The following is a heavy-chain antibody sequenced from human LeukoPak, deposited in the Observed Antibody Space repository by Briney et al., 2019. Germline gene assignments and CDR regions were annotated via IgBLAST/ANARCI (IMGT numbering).Heavy chain of an antibody. V-gene: IGHV3-66*01. Sequence: GGSLRLSCAASEFSVGSNYMTWVRQAPGKGLEWVSLIYSGGSTYYADSVKGRFTISRDNAKNSLYLQMNSLRAEDTAVYYCAREVGIGVFDYWGQGTLVTVSS. D-gene: IGHD2-15*01. CDR3: AREVGIGVFDY. J-gene: IGHJ4*02. CDR2: IYSGGST. CDR1: EFSVGSNY.